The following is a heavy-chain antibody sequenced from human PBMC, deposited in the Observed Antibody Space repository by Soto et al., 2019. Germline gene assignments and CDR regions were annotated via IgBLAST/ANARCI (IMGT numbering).Heavy chain of an antibody. CDR1: GGSISSYY. V-gene: IGHV4-59*01. CDR3: ASHRGGYGFDY. D-gene: IGHD5-18*01. CDR2: IYYSGST. Sequence: QVQLQESGPGLVKPSETLSLTCTVSGGSISSYYWSWIRQPPGKGLEWIGYIYYSGSTNYNPSPKSRVTISVDTSKNQFSLKLSSVTAADTAVYYCASHRGGYGFDYWGQGTLVTVSS. J-gene: IGHJ4*02.